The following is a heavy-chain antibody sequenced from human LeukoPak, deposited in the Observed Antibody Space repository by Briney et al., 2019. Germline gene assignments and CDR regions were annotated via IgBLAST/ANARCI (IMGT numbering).Heavy chain of an antibody. CDR1: GFTFSSYA. Sequence: GGSLRLSCAASGFTFSSYAMHWVRQAPGKGLEWVAVISYDGSNKYYADSVKGRFTISRDNSKNALFLQMNSLRAEDTAVYYCAKLGWDLLKWFDPWGQGTLVTVSS. J-gene: IGHJ5*02. D-gene: IGHD1-26*01. CDR3: AKLGWDLLKWFDP. V-gene: IGHV3-30-3*02. CDR2: ISYDGSNK.